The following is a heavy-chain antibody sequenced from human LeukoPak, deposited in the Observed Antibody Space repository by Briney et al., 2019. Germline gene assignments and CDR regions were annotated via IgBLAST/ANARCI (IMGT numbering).Heavy chain of an antibody. CDR1: GFTFSSYE. Sequence: GGSLRLSCAASGFTFSSYEMNWVRQAPGKGLEWVSYISSSGSTIYYADSVKGRFTISRDNAKNSLYLQMNSLRAEDTALYYCARDLITYDNYYGSGSYYNGFDYWGQGTLVTVSS. CDR2: ISSSGSTI. J-gene: IGHJ4*02. D-gene: IGHD3-10*01. CDR3: ARDLITYDNYYGSGSYYNGFDY. V-gene: IGHV3-48*03.